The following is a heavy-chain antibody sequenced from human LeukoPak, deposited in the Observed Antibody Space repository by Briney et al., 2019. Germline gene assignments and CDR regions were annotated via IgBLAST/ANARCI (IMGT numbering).Heavy chain of an antibody. CDR1: GFTFSSYA. Sequence: GSLRLSCAASGFTFSSYAMSWIRQSPGKGLEWIGWSYHRGSTSYNPSLKSRVAISVDTSKNQFSLKLSSVTAADTAVYYCARDRELGYWGQGTLVIVSS. D-gene: IGHD1-1*01. CDR3: ARDRELGY. CDR2: SYHRGST. J-gene: IGHJ4*02. V-gene: IGHV4-59*01.